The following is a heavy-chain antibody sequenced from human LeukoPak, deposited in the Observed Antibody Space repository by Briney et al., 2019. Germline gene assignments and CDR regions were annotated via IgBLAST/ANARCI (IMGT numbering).Heavy chain of an antibody. V-gene: IGHV3-53*04. CDR3: ARGGTPTFWTGFMDV. CDR1: GFSVSRNY. D-gene: IGHD3/OR15-3a*01. Sequence: PGGSLRLSCAASGFSVSRNYTSWVRQAPGKGLEWVSVLYGAGATYYADSVKGRFIISRHNSNNTLYLQMNSLRAEDTAVYYCARGGTPTFWTGFMDVWGLGTTVTVSS. CDR2: LYGAGAT. J-gene: IGHJ6*02.